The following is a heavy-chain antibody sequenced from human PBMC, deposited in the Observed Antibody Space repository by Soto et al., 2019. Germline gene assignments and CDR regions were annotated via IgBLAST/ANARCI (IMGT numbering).Heavy chain of an antibody. CDR1: GYTFTSYG. CDR3: ARGRCSSTSCYVADAFDI. V-gene: IGHV1-18*01. J-gene: IGHJ3*02. Sequence: SVKVSCKASGYTFTSYGISWVRQAPGQGLEWMGWISAYNGNTNYAQKLQGRVTMTTDTSTSTAYMELRSLRSDDTAVYYCARGRCSSTSCYVADAFDIWGQGTMVTVSS. D-gene: IGHD2-2*01. CDR2: ISAYNGNT.